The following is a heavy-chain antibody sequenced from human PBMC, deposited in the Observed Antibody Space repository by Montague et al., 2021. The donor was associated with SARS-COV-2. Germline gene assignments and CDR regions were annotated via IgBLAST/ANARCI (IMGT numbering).Heavy chain of an antibody. V-gene: IGHV4-34*01. CDR3: ASHCGGGRCYFGMDV. CDR1: GGSFSSY. CDR2: ISHGGGT. Sequence: SETLSLTCDVYGGSFSSYWSWIRQPPGRGLEWVGQISHGGGTNYNPSFKSRVTISVDTSKNQVSLNLSSVTAADTAVYYCASHCGGGRCYFGMDVWGQGTTVTVSS. J-gene: IGHJ6*02. D-gene: IGHD2-15*01.